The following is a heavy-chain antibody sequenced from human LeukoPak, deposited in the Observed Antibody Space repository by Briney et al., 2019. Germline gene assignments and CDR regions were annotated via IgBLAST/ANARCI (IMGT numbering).Heavy chain of an antibody. V-gene: IGHV3-48*01. Sequence: GGSLRLSCAASGFTFSSYSMNWVRQAPGKGLEWVSYISSSSSTIYYADSVKGRFTISRDNSKNTLYLQMNSLRAEDTAVYYCARTYYDILTGYNPYFDYWGQGTLVTVSS. D-gene: IGHD3-9*01. CDR2: ISSSSSTI. CDR1: GFTFSSYS. J-gene: IGHJ4*02. CDR3: ARTYYDILTGYNPYFDY.